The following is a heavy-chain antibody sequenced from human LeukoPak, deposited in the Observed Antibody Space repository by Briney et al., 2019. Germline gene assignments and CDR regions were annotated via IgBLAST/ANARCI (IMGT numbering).Heavy chain of an antibody. D-gene: IGHD6-19*01. J-gene: IGHJ2*01. CDR3: ARTRAAVTGGTEWYFDL. Sequence: SETLSLTCTVSGGSIRSFSWSWIRQPPGRGLEWVGNFYLTGSTDYNSSLKSRVTLSVDTSSNHFSLKLTSVTAADTAVYYCARTRAAVTGGTEWYFDLWGRGTLVSVTS. V-gene: IGHV4-4*09. CDR1: GGSIRSFS. CDR2: FYLTGST.